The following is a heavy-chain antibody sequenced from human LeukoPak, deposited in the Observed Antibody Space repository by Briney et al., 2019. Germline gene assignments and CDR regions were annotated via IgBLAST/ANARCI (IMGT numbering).Heavy chain of an antibody. CDR1: GYTFTSYY. CDR2: INPNSGGT. D-gene: IGHD7-27*01. CDR3: ARGLGGKLPPFDY. Sequence: ASVKVSCKASGYTFTSYYMHWVRQAPGQGLEWMGWINPNSGGTNSAQKFQGRVTMTRDTSISTAYMELSRLRFDDTAVYYCARGLGGKLPPFDYWGQGTLVTVSS. J-gene: IGHJ4*02. V-gene: IGHV1-2*02.